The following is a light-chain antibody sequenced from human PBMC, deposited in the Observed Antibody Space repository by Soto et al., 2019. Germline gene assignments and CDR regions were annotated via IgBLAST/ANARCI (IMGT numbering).Light chain of an antibody. CDR1: RSDVGGYNY. CDR3: SSYTSSTTDV. J-gene: IGLJ1*01. CDR2: DVN. Sequence: QSVLTQPASVSGTPGQSITISCTGTRSDVGGYNYVSWYQQHPGKAPKLILYDVNNRPSGVSDRFSGFKSGNTASLTISGLQVEDEADYYCSSYTSSTTDVFGTGTKVTVL. V-gene: IGLV2-14*01.